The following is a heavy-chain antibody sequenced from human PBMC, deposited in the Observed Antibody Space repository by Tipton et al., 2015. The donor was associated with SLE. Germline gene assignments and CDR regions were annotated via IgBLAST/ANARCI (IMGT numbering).Heavy chain of an antibody. Sequence: QLVQSGPEMKRPGASVKVSCETPGYTFSNYGVTWVRQAPGQGLEWMGWISVYSGNTAYAQKVQGRLTITAETSTSTVYMELRSLGSEDTAVYYCARDLGAWSGYDLDHWGQGTLVTVSS. J-gene: IGHJ4*02. D-gene: IGHD3-3*01. V-gene: IGHV1-18*01. CDR1: GYTFSNYG. CDR3: ARDLGAWSGYDLDH. CDR2: ISVYSGNT.